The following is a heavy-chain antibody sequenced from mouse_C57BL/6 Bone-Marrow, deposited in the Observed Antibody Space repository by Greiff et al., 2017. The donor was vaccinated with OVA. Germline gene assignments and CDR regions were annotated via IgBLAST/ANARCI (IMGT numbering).Heavy chain of an antibody. CDR2: IHPNSGST. D-gene: IGHD1-1*01. Sequence: QVQLQQSGAELVKPGASVKLSCKASGYTFTSYWMHWVKQRPGQGLEWIGMIHPNSGSTNYNEKFKSKATLTVDKSSSTAYMQLSSLTSEDSAVYYCARYYGSPYYYAMDYWGQGTSVTVSS. CDR3: ARYYGSPYYYAMDY. V-gene: IGHV1-64*01. CDR1: GYTFTSYW. J-gene: IGHJ4*01.